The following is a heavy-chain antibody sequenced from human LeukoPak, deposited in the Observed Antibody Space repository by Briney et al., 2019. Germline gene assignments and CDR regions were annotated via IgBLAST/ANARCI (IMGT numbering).Heavy chain of an antibody. J-gene: IGHJ4*02. CDR1: GGTFSSYA. V-gene: IGHV1-69*13. CDR3: ARDWYYYDSSGYYYALRY. D-gene: IGHD3-22*01. CDR2: IIPIFGTA. Sequence: GASVKVSCKASGGTFSSYAISWVRQAPGQGLEWMGGIIPIFGTANYAQKFQGRVTITADGSTSTAYMELSSLRSEDTAVYYCARDWYYYDSSGYYYALRYWGQGTLVTVSS.